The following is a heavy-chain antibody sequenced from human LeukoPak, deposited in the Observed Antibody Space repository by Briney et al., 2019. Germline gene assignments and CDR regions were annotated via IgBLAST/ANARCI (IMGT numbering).Heavy chain of an antibody. D-gene: IGHD3-22*01. V-gene: IGHV3-30*02. J-gene: IGHJ4*02. Sequence: PGGSLRLSCAASGFTFSSYGMHWVRQAPGKGLEGVAFIRNDGNNKYYADSVKGRFTISRDNSKNTLFLEMSSLRAEDTAVYYCAKQTRYDSPAGGRGFDYWGQGTLVTVSS. CDR3: AKQTRYDSPAGGRGFDY. CDR1: GFTFSSYG. CDR2: IRNDGNNK.